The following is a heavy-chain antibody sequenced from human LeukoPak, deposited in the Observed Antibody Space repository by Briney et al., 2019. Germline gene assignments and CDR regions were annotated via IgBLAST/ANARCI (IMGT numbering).Heavy chain of an antibody. Sequence: GGSLRLSCATSQFNFKKFGMTWVRQAPGKGLEWVSSINGVGTQYADSVQGRFAISRDNSKNTLYLQMNSLRAEDTGVFYCARAPGTTLYYGGLDVWGQGTTVTVCS. D-gene: IGHD1-14*01. V-gene: IGHV3-23*01. CDR3: ARAPGTTLYYGGLDV. CDR1: QFNFKKFG. CDR2: INGVGT. J-gene: IGHJ6*02.